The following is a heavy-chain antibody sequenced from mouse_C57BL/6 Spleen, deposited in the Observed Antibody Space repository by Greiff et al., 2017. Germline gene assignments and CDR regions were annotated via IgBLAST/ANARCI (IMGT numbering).Heavy chain of an antibody. CDR1: GYSITSGYY. D-gene: IGHD3-3*01. CDR2: ISYDGSN. J-gene: IGHJ3*01. CDR3: ARAGDGDPFAY. Sequence: EVQRVESGPGLVKPSQSLSLTCSVTGYSITSGYYWNWIRQFPGNKLEWMGYISYDGSNNYNPSLKNRISITRDTSKNQFFLKLNSVTTEDTATYYCARAGDGDPFAYWGQGTLVTVSA. V-gene: IGHV3-6*01.